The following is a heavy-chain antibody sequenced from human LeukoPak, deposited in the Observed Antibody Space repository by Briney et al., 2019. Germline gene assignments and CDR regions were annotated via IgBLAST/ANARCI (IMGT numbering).Heavy chain of an antibody. CDR2: IYYSEST. V-gene: IGHV4-61*08. CDR1: GGSISSGGYS. D-gene: IGHD5-12*01. J-gene: IGHJ4*02. CDR3: ARHSGGYDEPRFDY. Sequence: SQTLSLTCAVSGGSISSGGYSWSWIRQPPGKGLEWIGYIYYSESTNYNPSLKSRVTISVDTSKNQFSLKLSSVTAADTAVYYCARHSGGYDEPRFDYWGQGTLVTVSS.